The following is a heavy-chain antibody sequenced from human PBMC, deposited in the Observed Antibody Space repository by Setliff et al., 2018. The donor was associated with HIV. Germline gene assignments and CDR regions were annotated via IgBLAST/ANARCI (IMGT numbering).Heavy chain of an antibody. CDR2: INHDRTT. Sequence: SETLSLTCAVYGGSFSGYYWSWIRQPPGKGLEWIGEINHDRTTNYNPSLKSRVTISVDTSKNQFSLTLNSVTAADTAVYYCARGSRQLTIFGVVFKTNYYFMDVWGKGTAGTAP. CDR3: ARGSRQLTIFGVVFKTNYYFMDV. J-gene: IGHJ6*03. V-gene: IGHV4-34*01. D-gene: IGHD3-3*01. CDR1: GGSFSGYY.